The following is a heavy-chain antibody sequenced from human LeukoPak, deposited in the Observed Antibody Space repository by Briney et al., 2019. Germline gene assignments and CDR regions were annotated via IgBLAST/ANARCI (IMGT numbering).Heavy chain of an antibody. CDR2: IYYSGST. CDR3: ARGDGTYPTPARMTTVVTLVY. J-gene: IGHJ4*02. Sequence: PSETLSLTCTVSAGPICSYYWSLIRQPPRTGLERLGHIYYSGSTHYNPSLKSRVTISVDTSKYQFSLKLSSVTAAGTAVYYCARGDGTYPTPARMTTVVTLVYWGQGTLVAVSS. CDR1: AGPICSYY. V-gene: IGHV4-59*01. D-gene: IGHD4-23*01.